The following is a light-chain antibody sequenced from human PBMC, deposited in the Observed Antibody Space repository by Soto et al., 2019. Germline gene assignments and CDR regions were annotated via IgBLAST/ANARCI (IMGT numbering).Light chain of an antibody. CDR3: SSYAGSNIWV. CDR1: SSDVGGYEY. Sequence: QSALTQPPSASGSPGQSVTISCTGSSSDVGGYEYVSWYQQHPGKAPKLIIYEVIKRPSGVPDRFSGSKSGNTASLTVSGLQAEDEADYYCSSYAGSNIWVFGGGTKLTVL. CDR2: EVI. J-gene: IGLJ3*02. V-gene: IGLV2-8*01.